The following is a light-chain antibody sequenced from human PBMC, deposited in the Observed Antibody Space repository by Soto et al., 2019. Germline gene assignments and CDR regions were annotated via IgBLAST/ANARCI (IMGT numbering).Light chain of an antibody. J-gene: IGKJ5*01. V-gene: IGKV3-20*01. Sequence: VLTHSTSTLSLSPEHGATLSCSASETIRNNYLALYQQNPGQAPRLLIYGASVRATGVPDRFSGSGSGTDFTLTISRLEPEDFAVYYCQQYTSSLNTFGQGTRLAIK. CDR3: QQYTSSLNT. CDR2: GAS. CDR1: ETIRNNY.